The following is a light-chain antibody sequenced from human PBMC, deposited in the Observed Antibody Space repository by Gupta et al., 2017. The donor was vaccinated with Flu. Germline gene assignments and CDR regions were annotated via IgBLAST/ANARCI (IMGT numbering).Light chain of an antibody. J-gene: IGLJ1*01. Sequence: RALTIPCSGTSRDIGASDFVSWYQHHPGEAPTLLIFEVSRRTSGISERFSGSRTGSMASLTVSGLETEDEDDYYCTPWTRSDTLVFGTGSKVTV. CDR1: SRDIGASDF. CDR3: TPWTRSDTLV. CDR2: EVS. V-gene: IGLV2-14*01.